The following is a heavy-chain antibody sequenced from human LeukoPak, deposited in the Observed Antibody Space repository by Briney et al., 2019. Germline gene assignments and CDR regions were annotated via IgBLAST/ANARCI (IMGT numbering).Heavy chain of an antibody. V-gene: IGHV4-59*08. CDR3: ARLPAAGTSDR. CDR2: IYYSGST. Sequence: SETLSLTCTVSGGSISSYYWSWIRQPPGKGLEWIGYIYYSGSTNYNPSLKSRVTISVDTSKNQFSLKLSSVTAADTAVYYCARLPAAGTSDRWGQGTMVTVSS. CDR1: GGSISSYY. J-gene: IGHJ3*01. D-gene: IGHD6-13*01.